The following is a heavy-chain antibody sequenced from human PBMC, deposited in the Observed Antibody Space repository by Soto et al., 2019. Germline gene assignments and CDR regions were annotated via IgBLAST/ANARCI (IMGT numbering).Heavy chain of an antibody. CDR1: GFSFSAYG. CDR2: ISGGGGTI. CDR3: AKDRGNGDTPNIYSYYGIEV. Sequence: SLRLSCAVSGFSFSAYGMSWVRQAPGKGLEWISFISGGGGTIYYADSVKGRFISSRDNSKSTLYLQMTSLSVDDTAVYYCAKDRGNGDTPNIYSYYGIEVWGQGTTVTVS. D-gene: IGHD2-21*02. V-gene: IGHV3-23*01. J-gene: IGHJ6*02.